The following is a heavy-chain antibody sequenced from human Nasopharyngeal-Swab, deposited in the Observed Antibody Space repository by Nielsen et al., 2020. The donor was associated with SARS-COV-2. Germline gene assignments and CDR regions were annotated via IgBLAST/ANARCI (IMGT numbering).Heavy chain of an antibody. CDR2: IYYSGST. CDR3: ARDGRSSWYFDL. Sequence: GSLRLCCTVSGGSISSYYWSWIRPPPGKGLEWIGYIYYSGSTNYNPSLKSRVTISVDTSKNQFSLKLSSVTAADTAIYYCARDGRSSWYFDLWGRGTLVTVSS. V-gene: IGHV4-59*01. J-gene: IGHJ2*01. CDR1: GGSISSYY.